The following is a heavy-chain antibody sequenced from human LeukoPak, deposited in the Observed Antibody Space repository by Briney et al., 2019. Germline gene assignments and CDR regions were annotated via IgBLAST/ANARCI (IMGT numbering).Heavy chain of an antibody. CDR1: GYTFTGYY. V-gene: IGHV1-2*02. Sequence: GASVKVSCKASGYTFTGYYMHWVRQAPGQGLEWMGWNNPNSGGTNYAQKFQGRATMTRDTSISTAYMELSRLRSDDKAVYYCARRYGSGSNDYWGQGTLVTVSS. CDR2: NNPNSGGT. CDR3: ARRYGSGSNDY. D-gene: IGHD3-10*01. J-gene: IGHJ4*02.